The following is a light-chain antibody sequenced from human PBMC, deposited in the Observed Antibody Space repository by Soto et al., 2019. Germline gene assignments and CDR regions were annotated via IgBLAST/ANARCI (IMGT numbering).Light chain of an antibody. V-gene: IGKV1-6*01. Sequence: AIQMTQSPSSLSAPVGDRVTITCRASQDIRAELGWYQQKPGEAPKLLVYGTSTLQTGVPSRFSGSGSGADFTLTISSLQPEDFATYYCLQDYDYPRTFGQGTKVEIK. CDR2: GTS. CDR1: QDIRAE. CDR3: LQDYDYPRT. J-gene: IGKJ1*01.